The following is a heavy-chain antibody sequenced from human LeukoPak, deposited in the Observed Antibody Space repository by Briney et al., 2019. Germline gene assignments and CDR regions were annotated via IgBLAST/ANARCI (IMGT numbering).Heavy chain of an antibody. D-gene: IGHD5-24*01. CDR3: AKGPPREMATIRGAFDY. CDR2: ISWNSGSI. J-gene: IGHJ4*02. CDR1: GFTFDDYA. V-gene: IGHV3-9*01. Sequence: PGRSLRLSCAAPGFTFDDYAMHWVRQAPGKGLEWVSGISWNSGSIGYADSVKGRFIISRDNAKNSLYLQMNSLRAEDTALYYCAKGPPREMATIRGAFDYWGQGTLVTVSS.